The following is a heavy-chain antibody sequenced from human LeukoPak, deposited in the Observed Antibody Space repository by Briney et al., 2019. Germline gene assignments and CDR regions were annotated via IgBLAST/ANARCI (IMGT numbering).Heavy chain of an antibody. D-gene: IGHD3-3*01. J-gene: IGHJ4*02. CDR3: ARSFSPGITIFGVVPNHFDY. CDR1: GYTFTGYY. Sequence: ASVKVSCKASGYTFTGYYMHWVRQAPGQGLGWMGWINPNSGGTNYAQKFQGRVTMTRDTSISTAYMELSRLRSDDTAVYYCARSFSPGITIFGVVPNHFDYWGQGTLVTVSS. CDR2: INPNSGGT. V-gene: IGHV1-2*02.